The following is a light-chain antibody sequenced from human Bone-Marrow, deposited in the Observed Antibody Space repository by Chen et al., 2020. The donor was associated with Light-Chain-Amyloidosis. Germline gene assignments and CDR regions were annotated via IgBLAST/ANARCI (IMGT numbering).Light chain of an antibody. J-gene: IGLJ3*02. CDR2: DVS. CDR3: SSYTTSTTWV. V-gene: IGLV2-14*03. Sequence: QSALTQPASVSGSPGQSITISCTGTSSDVGGYNHVSWYQQHPGKAPKLMIYDVSNRPSGVSNRFSGSKSGDTASLTISGIQPEDEADYYCSSYTTSTTWVFGGGTKLTVL. CDR1: SSDVGGYNH.